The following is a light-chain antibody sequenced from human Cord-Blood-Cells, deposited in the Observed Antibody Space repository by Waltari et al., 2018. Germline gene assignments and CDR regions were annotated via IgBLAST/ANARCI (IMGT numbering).Light chain of an antibody. V-gene: IGLV2-23*01. Sequence: QSALTQPASVSGSPGQSLTISCTGTSSDVGGYNIVDRYQQDPGKAPKLMIYEGSKRPSGVSNRFSGSKSGNTASLTISGLQAEDEADYYCCSYAGSSTHVVFGGGTKLTVL. J-gene: IGLJ2*01. CDR1: SSDVGGYNI. CDR2: EGS. CDR3: CSYAGSSTHVV.